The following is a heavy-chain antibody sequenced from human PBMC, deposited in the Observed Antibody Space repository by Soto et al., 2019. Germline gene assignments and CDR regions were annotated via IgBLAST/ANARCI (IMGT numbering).Heavy chain of an antibody. Sequence: QVQLVESGGGVVQPGGSLRLSCAAYGFPFSNYGMHWVRQAPGKGLEWVAVIWYHGSNKYYADSVKGRFTISRDNSKNTLYLQMNSLRAEDTAVYYCARDRDPGQWLTTNYFDYWGQGTLVTVSS. CDR2: IWYHGSNK. CDR1: GFPFSNYG. V-gene: IGHV3-33*01. D-gene: IGHD6-19*01. J-gene: IGHJ4*02. CDR3: ARDRDPGQWLTTNYFDY.